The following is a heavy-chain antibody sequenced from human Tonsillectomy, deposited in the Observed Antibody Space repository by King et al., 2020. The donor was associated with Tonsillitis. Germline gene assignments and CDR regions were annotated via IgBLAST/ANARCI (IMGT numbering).Heavy chain of an antibody. Sequence: VQLVESGAEVKKPGASVKVSCKASGYTFTSYYVHWVRQAPGQGLEWMGLINPSGGRTSYAQKFQGRVVMTRDTSTSTGYMGLSSLRSEDTAVYYCARTYYYDRSGYYFGYWGQGTLVTVSS. D-gene: IGHD3-22*01. J-gene: IGHJ4*02. CDR1: GYTFTSYY. CDR3: ARTYYYDRSGYYFGY. V-gene: IGHV1-46*01. CDR2: INPSGGRT.